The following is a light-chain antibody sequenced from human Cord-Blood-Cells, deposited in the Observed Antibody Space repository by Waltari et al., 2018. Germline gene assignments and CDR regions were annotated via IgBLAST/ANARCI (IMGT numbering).Light chain of an antibody. Sequence: DIQMTKSPSSLSASEGERVTITCRASQSISSYLNWYQQKPGKAPKLLIYAASSLQSGVPSRFSGSGSGTDFTLTISSLQPEDFATYYCQQSYSTPYSFGQGTKLEIK. V-gene: IGKV1-39*01. CDR3: QQSYSTPYS. J-gene: IGKJ2*03. CDR2: AAS. CDR1: QSISSY.